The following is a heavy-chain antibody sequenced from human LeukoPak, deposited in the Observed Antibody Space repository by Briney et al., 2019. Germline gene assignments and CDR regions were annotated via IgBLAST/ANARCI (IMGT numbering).Heavy chain of an antibody. V-gene: IGHV4-38-2*01. D-gene: IGHD1-26*01. CDR3: ARRRVGANFDY. CDR1: GYSISSGYY. CDR2: IYHSGKT. Sequence: SETLSLTCAVSGYSISSGYYWGWIRQPPGKGLEWIGNIYHSGKTYYNPSLKSRVTISVDTSKNQFSLKLSSVTAADTAVYYCARRRVGANFDYWGQGTLVTVSS. J-gene: IGHJ4*02.